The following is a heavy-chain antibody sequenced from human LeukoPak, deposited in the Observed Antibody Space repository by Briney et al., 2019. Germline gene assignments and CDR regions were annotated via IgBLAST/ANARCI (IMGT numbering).Heavy chain of an antibody. CDR2: MNPNSGNT. CDR3: ARGGSRWELLRDAFDI. D-gene: IGHD1-26*01. Sequence: ASVKVSCKASGYTFTSYDINWVRQATGQGLEWMGWMNPNSGNTGYAQKFQGRVTMTRNTSISTAYMELSSLRSGDTAVYYCARGGSRWELLRDAFDIWGQGTMVTVSS. V-gene: IGHV1-8*01. J-gene: IGHJ3*02. CDR1: GYTFTSYD.